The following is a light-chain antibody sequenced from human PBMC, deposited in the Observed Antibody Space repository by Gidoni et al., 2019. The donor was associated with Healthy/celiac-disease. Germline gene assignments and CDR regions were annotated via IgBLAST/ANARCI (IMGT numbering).Light chain of an antibody. Sequence: DIQMTQSPSTLSASVGDRVTITCRASQSISSGLAWYQQKPGKAPKLLIYKASSLESGVPSRFSGSGSGTEFTRTISSLQPDDFATYYCQQYNSYSWTFGQGTKVEIK. J-gene: IGKJ1*01. V-gene: IGKV1-5*03. CDR1: QSISSG. CDR2: KAS. CDR3: QQYNSYSWT.